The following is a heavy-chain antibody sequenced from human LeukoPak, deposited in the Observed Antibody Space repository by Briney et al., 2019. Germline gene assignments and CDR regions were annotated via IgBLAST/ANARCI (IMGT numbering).Heavy chain of an antibody. CDR1: GFTFTSSA. Sequence: SVKVSCKASGFTFTSSAVQWVRQARGQRLEWIGWMVVGSGNTNYAQKFQERVTITRDMSTSTAYMELSSLRSEDTAVYYCAARIAARHPQPKRPHYMDVWGKGTTVTVSS. CDR2: MVVGSGNT. D-gene: IGHD6-6*01. V-gene: IGHV1-58*01. CDR3: AARIAARHPQPKRPHYMDV. J-gene: IGHJ6*03.